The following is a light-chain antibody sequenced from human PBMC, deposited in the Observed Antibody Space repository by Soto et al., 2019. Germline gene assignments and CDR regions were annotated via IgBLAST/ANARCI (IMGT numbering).Light chain of an antibody. CDR1: SSDVGGYNN. Sequence: QSALTQHASVSGSPGRSITISCTGTSSDVGGYNNVSRYQQHPGKAPKLMIYDVSNRASGVSNRFSGSKSGNTASLTISGLQAEDEADYYCSSYTSSSTVVFGGGTKVTVL. CDR3: SSYTSSSTVV. V-gene: IGLV2-14*01. CDR2: DVS. J-gene: IGLJ2*01.